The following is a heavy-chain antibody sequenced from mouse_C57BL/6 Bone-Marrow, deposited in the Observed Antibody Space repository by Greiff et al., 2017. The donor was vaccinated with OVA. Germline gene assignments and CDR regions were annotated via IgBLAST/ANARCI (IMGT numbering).Heavy chain of an antibody. V-gene: IGHV3-6*01. CDR1: GYSITSGYY. CDR3: ARDKGDYAFDY. CDR2: ISYDGSN. Sequence: EVKLMESGPGLVKPSQSLSLTCSVTGYSITSGYYWNWIRQFPGNKLEWMGYISYDGSNNYNPSLKNRISITRDTSKNQFFLKLNSVTTEDTATYYCARDKGDYAFDYWGQGTTLTVSS. D-gene: IGHD2-4*01. J-gene: IGHJ2*01.